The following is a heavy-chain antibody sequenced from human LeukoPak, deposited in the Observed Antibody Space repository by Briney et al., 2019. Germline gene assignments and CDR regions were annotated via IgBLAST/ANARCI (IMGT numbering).Heavy chain of an antibody. CDR2: IYPNSGGT. D-gene: IGHD6-19*01. CDR3: ARSEQFPYYMDV. Sequence: GSVKVSCKASAYTFTGYYMHWVRPARGQGVEGMGWIYPNSGGTNYAQKFQGRVTITRDKSTSTAYMELSRLRSDDTAVYYCARSEQFPYYMDVWGKGTTVTVSS. CDR1: AYTFTGYY. J-gene: IGHJ6*03. V-gene: IGHV1-2*02.